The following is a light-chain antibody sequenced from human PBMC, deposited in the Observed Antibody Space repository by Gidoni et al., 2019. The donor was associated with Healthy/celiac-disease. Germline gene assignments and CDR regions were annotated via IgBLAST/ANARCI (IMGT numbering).Light chain of an antibody. CDR2: SAS. CDR3: QQTYDTPHT. V-gene: IGKV1-39*01. J-gene: IGKJ2*01. Sequence: DIQMNQSPSSLSASVGDRVTITCRASHSISNYLNWYQQKPGKAPNLLIFSASSLQSGVPSRFSGSGSGTDFTLTISILQPEYFSTYYCQQTYDTPHTFGQGTKLEIK. CDR1: HSISNY.